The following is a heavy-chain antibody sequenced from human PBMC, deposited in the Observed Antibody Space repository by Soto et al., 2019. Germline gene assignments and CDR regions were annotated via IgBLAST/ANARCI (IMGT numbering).Heavy chain of an antibody. CDR1: GGSISSGGYY. CDR2: IYYSGST. V-gene: IGHV4-31*03. D-gene: IGHD3-10*01. J-gene: IGHJ6*02. CDR3: ARGSITPGDYYYYYGMDV. Sequence: SETLSLTCTVSGGSISSGGYYWSWIRQHPGKGQEWIGYIYYSGSTYYNPSLKSRVTISVDTSKNQFSLKLSSVTAADTAVYYCARGSITPGDYYYYYGMDVWGQGTTVTVSS.